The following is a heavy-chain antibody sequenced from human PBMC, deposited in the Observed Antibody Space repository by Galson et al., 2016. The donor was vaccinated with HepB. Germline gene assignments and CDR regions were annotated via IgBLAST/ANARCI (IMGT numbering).Heavy chain of an antibody. CDR3: ARDRFVSGGSAVA. D-gene: IGHD6-19*01. J-gene: IGHJ4*02. V-gene: IGHV1-69*08. CDR2: IIPILGTA. CDR1: GGTFTSYT. Sequence: SVKVSCKASGGTFTSYTFNWVRQAPGQGLEWMGKIIPILGTANYAQKFQDKVTITADRSTSTAYMELSSLRSEDTAVYYCARDRFVSGGSAVAWGQGTLVTVSS.